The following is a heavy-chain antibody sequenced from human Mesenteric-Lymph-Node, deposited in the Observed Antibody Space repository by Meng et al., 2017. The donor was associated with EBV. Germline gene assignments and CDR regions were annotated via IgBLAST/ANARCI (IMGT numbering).Heavy chain of an antibody. J-gene: IGHJ5*02. V-gene: IGHV4-30-4*01. D-gene: IGHD4-17*01. CDR3: ARDSNGDYGWVDP. CDR2: IFYTGST. CDR1: GDTLFNGGHY. Sequence: QVHLQESGPGLVKPSXXLSLTCXVSGDTLFNGGHYWTWLRQPPGKGLEWIGYIFYTGSTYYNPSLKSRVTISLDLSKNQFSLNLTSVTAADTAVYYCARDSNGDYGWVDPWGQVTLVTVSS.